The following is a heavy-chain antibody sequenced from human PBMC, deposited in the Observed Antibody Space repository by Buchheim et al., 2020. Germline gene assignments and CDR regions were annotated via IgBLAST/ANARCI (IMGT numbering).Heavy chain of an antibody. J-gene: IGHJ5*02. Sequence: EVQLVESGGGLVQPGGSLRLSCEASGFTVGNNYLGWVRQPPGRGLEGVSLIYSGGSTDYADSVKGRFTISRDSSQNTLYLQMNSLRAEDTAVYYCARNPGAQNWAWGQGTL. V-gene: IGHV3-66*01. CDR1: GFTVGNNY. D-gene: IGHD3-10*01. CDR3: ARNPGAQNWA. CDR2: IYSGGST.